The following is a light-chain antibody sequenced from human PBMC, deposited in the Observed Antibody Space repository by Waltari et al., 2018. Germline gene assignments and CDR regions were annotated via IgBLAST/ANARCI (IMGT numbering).Light chain of an antibody. J-gene: IGLJ3*02. CDR2: VNSAGSH. CDR1: SGHSSNI. CDR3: QTGGHGTWV. Sequence: QLVLTQSPSASASLGASVKLTCTLSSGHSSNIVAWHQQQPEKGPRFLMKVNSAGSHSKGDGIPDRFSGSSSGAERYLTISTVQSEDEAVYYCQTGGHGTWVFGGGTKLTVL. V-gene: IGLV4-69*02.